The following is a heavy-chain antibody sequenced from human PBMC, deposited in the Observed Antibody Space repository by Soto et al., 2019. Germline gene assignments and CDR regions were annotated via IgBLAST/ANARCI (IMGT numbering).Heavy chain of an antibody. Sequence: EVQLLESGGGLVQPGGSLRLSCAASGFTFSSCAMGWVRQAPGKGLEWVSDIIDSGASTYYADSVKGRFTISRDNSKSTLYLQMNSLRADDTALYYCAKGRSYYYYYGVDVWGQGTTVTVFS. V-gene: IGHV3-23*01. J-gene: IGHJ6*02. CDR1: GFTFSSCA. CDR2: IIDSGAST. CDR3: AKGRSYYYYYGVDV.